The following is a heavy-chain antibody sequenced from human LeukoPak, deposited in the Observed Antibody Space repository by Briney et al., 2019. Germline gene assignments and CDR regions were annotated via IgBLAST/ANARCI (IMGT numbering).Heavy chain of an antibody. V-gene: IGHV4-39*01. CDR1: GGSINSNSYY. CDR2: IYYSGST. J-gene: IGHJ1*01. D-gene: IGHD4-17*01. CDR3: VRGNSPLTTKVSYFQH. Sequence: SETLSLTCTVSGGSINSNSYYWGWIRQPPGKGLEWIGTIYYSGSTYYNPSLKSRVILSVDTSKNQFSLKLSSVTAADTAVYYCVRGNSPLTTKVSYFQHWGQGTLVTDSS.